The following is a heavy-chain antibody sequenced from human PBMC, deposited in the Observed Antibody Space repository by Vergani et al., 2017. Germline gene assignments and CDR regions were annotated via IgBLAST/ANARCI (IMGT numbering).Heavy chain of an antibody. CDR2: IYHSGST. V-gene: IGHV4-4*03. D-gene: IGHD3-9*01. CDR3: ARALKLRYSPFGDYYYYGMDV. CDR1: GGSISSSNW. Sequence: QVQLQESGPGLVKPPGTLSLTCAVSGGSISSSNWWSWVRPPPGKGLPWIGEIYHSGSTNYNPSLKSRGTISVDKSKDQFSLKLSSVTAADTAVYYCARALKLRYSPFGDYYYYGMDVWGQGTTVTVSS. J-gene: IGHJ6*02.